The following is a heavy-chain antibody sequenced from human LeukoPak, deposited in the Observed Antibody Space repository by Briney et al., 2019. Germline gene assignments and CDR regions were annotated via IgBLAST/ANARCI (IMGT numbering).Heavy chain of an antibody. CDR2: IRSKANSYAT. J-gene: IGHJ4*02. Sequence: GGSLRLSCAASGFTFSGSAMHWVRQASGKGLEWVGRIRSKANSYATAYAASVKGRFTISRDDSKNTAYLQMNSLKTEDTAVYYCTRPHYDSSGYYSWGQGTLVTVSS. CDR3: TRPHYDSSGYYS. CDR1: GFTFSGSA. D-gene: IGHD3-22*01. V-gene: IGHV3-73*01.